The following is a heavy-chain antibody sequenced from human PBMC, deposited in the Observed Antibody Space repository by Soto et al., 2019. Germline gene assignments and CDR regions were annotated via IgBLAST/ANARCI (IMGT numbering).Heavy chain of an antibody. CDR3: ARDEQQWRGFDY. D-gene: IGHD6-19*01. J-gene: IGHJ4*02. CDR1: GGSISSYY. CDR2: IYSSGST. V-gene: IGHV4-4*07. Sequence: PSETLSLTCTVSGGSISSYYLTWIRQPAGKGLEWIGRIYSSGSTNYNPSLKSRVTMSVDTSKNQFSLKLSSVTAADTAVYYCARDEQQWRGFDYWGQGTLVTVYS.